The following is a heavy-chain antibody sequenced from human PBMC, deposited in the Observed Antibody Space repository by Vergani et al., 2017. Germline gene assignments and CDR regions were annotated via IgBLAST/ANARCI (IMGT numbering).Heavy chain of an antibody. CDR1: GYSFSRNW. V-gene: IGHV5-51*03. CDR2: IYPGNSET. CDR3: ARVYCRGMSCAGTDYFYHIDV. J-gene: IGHJ6*03. D-gene: IGHD3/OR15-3a*01. Sequence: EVPLEQSGAAVKTPGESLEISCRGSGYSFSRNWIAWVRERPGQGLEWMGMIYPGNSETRNNPSFRGQVTMSVDKSISTVYLQWSSLKASDSAMYYCARVYCRGMSCAGTDYFYHIDVWGKGTTVTVS.